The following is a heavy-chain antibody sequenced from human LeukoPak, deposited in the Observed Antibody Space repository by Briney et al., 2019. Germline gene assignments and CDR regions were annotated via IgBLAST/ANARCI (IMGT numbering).Heavy chain of an antibody. D-gene: IGHD3-10*01. CDR3: ARDHRVRGDYGMDV. J-gene: IGHJ6*02. V-gene: IGHV4-39*07. Sequence: KPSETLSLTCTVSGGSISSSSYYWGWIRQPPGEGLEWIGSIYYSGSTYYNPSLKSRVTISVDTSKNQFSLKLSSVTAADTAVYYCARDHRVRGDYGMDVWGQGTTVTVSS. CDR1: GGSISSSSYY. CDR2: IYYSGST.